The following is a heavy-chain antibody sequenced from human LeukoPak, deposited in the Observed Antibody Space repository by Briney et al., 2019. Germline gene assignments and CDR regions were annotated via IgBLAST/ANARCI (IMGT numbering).Heavy chain of an antibody. J-gene: IGHJ4*02. CDR3: AREKKYCSTASCLDY. CDR2: IYYSGST. CDR1: GGSISSGDYY. D-gene: IGHD2-2*01. V-gene: IGHV4-30-4*08. Sequence: TSETLSLTCTVSGGSISSGDYYWSWIRQPPGKGLEWIGYIYYSGSTYYNPSLSSRLTISVDTSKNQISLKLSSVTAADTAVYYCAREKKYCSTASCLDYWGQGTLVTLSS.